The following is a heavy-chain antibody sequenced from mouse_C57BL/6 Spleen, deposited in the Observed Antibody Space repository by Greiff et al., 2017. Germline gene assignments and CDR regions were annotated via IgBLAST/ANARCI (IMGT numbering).Heavy chain of an antibody. CDR1: GYTFTSYW. CDR2: IDPSDSYT. D-gene: IGHD3-3*01. V-gene: IGHV1-59*01. J-gene: IGHJ3*01. Sequence: VQLQQSGAELVRPGTSVKLSCKASGYTFTSYWMHWVKQRPGQGLEWIGVIDPSDSYTNYNQKFKGKATLTVDTSSSTAYMQLSSLTSEDSAVYYCARWGLGDGAWFAYWGQGTLVTVSA. CDR3: ARWGLGDGAWFAY.